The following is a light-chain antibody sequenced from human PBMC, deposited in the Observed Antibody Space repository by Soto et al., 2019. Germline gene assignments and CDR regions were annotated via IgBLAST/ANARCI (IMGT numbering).Light chain of an antibody. Sequence: ENVLSQSAASVSLFPGERATLSCRASRYVDRSYIAWYKPKPGQAPRLVIYAGSSRATGIHDRFSGSASGTEFTLPIRRVEPEEFAVDYCQHYGSSRTFGQGTKVDIK. CDR1: RYVDRSY. V-gene: IGKV3-20*01. CDR3: QHYGSSRT. CDR2: AGS. J-gene: IGKJ1*01.